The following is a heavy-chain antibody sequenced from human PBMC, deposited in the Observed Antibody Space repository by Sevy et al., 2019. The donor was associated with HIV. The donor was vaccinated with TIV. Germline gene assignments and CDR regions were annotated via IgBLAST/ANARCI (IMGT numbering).Heavy chain of an antibody. J-gene: IGHJ4*02. D-gene: IGHD3-22*01. CDR1: GFTFSSYA. CDR3: AKATMIVVVIPFDY. CDR2: ISGSGGST. Sequence: GGSLRLSCAASGFTFSSYAMSWVRQAPGKGLEWVSAISGSGGSTYYADSVKGRFTISIDNSKNTLYLQMNSLRAEDTAVYYCAKATMIVVVIPFDYWGQGTLVTVSS. V-gene: IGHV3-23*01.